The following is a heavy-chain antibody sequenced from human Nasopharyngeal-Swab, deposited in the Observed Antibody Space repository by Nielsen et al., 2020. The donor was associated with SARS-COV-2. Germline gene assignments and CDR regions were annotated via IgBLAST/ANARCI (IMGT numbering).Heavy chain of an antibody. D-gene: IGHD6-13*01. CDR3: ARAPTGGYMEFDS. V-gene: IGHV4-30-4*01. CDR1: GDSINRADFY. J-gene: IGHJ4*02. CDR2: IYYGGST. Sequence: SETLSLTCSVSGDSINRADFYWSWIRQPPGQGLEWIGYIYYGGSTYYNPSLKSRVVMSMDPSKNHFSLKLSSVTVADTAVYCCARAPTGGYMEFDSWGPGTLVTVSS.